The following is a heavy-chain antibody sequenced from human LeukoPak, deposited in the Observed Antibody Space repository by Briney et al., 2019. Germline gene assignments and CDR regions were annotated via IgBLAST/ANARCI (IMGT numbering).Heavy chain of an antibody. CDR3: ARGLAGRYCSGGSCYGSPRKTNWFDP. CDR2: INHSGST. CDR1: GGSFSGYY. D-gene: IGHD2-15*01. J-gene: IGHJ5*02. V-gene: IGHV4-34*01. Sequence: SETLSLTCAVYGGSFSGYYWSWIRQPPGKGLEWIGEINHSGSTNYNPSLKSRVTISVDTSKTQFPLKLSSVTAADTAVYYCARGLAGRYCSGGSCYGSPRKTNWFDPWGQGTLVTVSS.